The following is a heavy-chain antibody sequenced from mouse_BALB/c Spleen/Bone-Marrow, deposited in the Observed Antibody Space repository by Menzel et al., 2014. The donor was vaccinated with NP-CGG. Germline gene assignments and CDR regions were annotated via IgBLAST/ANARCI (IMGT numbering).Heavy chain of an antibody. Sequence: EVKLMESGGGLVQPGGSLKLSCAASGFDLSRLWMTWVRQAPGKGLEWIGEINPDSITINYTPSLKNKFIISRDNAKNTLYLQMGKVRSEDTALYYCGRLNYYGYVAYWGQGTSVTVSS. CDR3: GRLNYYGYVAY. CDR1: GFDLSRLW. CDR2: INPDSITI. V-gene: IGHV4-1*02. J-gene: IGHJ4*01. D-gene: IGHD1-2*01.